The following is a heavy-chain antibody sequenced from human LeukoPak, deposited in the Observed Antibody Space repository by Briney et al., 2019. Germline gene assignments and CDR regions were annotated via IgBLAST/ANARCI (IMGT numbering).Heavy chain of an antibody. CDR1: GGSISSSSYH. J-gene: IGHJ3*02. D-gene: IGHD3-3*01. CDR2: IYYSGST. CDR3: ARQVMDYDFWSGYYAHAFDI. Sequence: NTSETLSLTCTVSGGSISSSSYHWGWIRQPPGKGLEWIGSIYYSGSTYYNPSLKSRVTISVDTSKNQFSLKLSSVTAADTAVYYCARQVMDYDFWSGYYAHAFDIWGQGTMVTVSS. V-gene: IGHV4-39*01.